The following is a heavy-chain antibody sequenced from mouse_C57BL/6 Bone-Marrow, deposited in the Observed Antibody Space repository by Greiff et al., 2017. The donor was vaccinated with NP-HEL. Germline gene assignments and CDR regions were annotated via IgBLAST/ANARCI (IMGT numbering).Heavy chain of an antibody. CDR3: ARRRNYYGSSYHWYFDV. Sequence: VKLQESGAELVKPGASVKMSCKASGYTFTTYPIEWMKQNHGKSLEWIGNFHPYNDDTKYNEKFKGKATLTVEKSSSTVYLELSRLTSDDSAVYYCARRRNYYGSSYHWYFDVWGTGTTVTVSS. CDR1: GYTFTTYP. J-gene: IGHJ1*03. V-gene: IGHV1-47*01. CDR2: FHPYNDDT. D-gene: IGHD1-1*01.